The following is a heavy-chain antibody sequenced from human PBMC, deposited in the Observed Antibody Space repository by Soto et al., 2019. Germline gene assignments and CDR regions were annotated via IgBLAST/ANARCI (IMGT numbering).Heavy chain of an antibody. V-gene: IGHV4-30-4*01. CDR1: GGSISSGDYY. Sequence: PSETLSFTCTVSGGSISSGDYYWSWIRQPPGKGLEWIGYIYYSGSTYYNPSLKSRVTISVDTSKNQFSLKLSSVTAADTAVYYCASSYYYDSSGYYFDYWGQGTLVTVSS. CDR3: ASSYYYDSSGYYFDY. J-gene: IGHJ4*02. D-gene: IGHD3-22*01. CDR2: IYYSGST.